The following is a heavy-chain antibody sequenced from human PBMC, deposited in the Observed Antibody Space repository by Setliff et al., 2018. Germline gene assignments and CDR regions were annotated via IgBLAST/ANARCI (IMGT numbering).Heavy chain of an antibody. Sequence: GASVKVSCKASGYTFTSYGFSWVRQAPGQGLEWMGWINTKTGNPTYAQGFTGRFVFSLDTSVSTAYLQISSLKAEDTAVYYCARGTYYYDSSGYNWFDPWGQGTLVTVSS. D-gene: IGHD3-22*01. V-gene: IGHV7-4-1*02. CDR1: GYTFTSYG. CDR3: ARGTYYYDSSGYNWFDP. J-gene: IGHJ5*02. CDR2: INTKTGNP.